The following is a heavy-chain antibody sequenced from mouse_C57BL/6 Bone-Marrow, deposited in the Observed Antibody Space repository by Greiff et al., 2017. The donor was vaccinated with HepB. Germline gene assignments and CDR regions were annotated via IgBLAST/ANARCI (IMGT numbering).Heavy chain of an antibody. J-gene: IGHJ3*01. CDR2: IYPGSGST. V-gene: IGHV1-55*01. Sequence: VQLQQSGAELVKPGASVKMSCKASGYTFTSYWINWVKQRPGQGLEWIGDIYPGSGSTNYNEKFKSKATLTVDTSSSTAYMQLSSLTSEDSAVYYCARRGSSPFAYWGQGTLVTVSA. D-gene: IGHD1-1*01. CDR1: GYTFTSYW. CDR3: ARRGSSPFAY.